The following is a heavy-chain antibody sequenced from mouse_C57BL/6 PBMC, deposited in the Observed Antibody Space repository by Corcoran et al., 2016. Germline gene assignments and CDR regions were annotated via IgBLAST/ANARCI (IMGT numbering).Heavy chain of an antibody. CDR2: INTYSGVP. Sequence: QIQLVQSGPELKKPGETVKISCKASGYTFTTYGMSWVKQAPGKGLKWMGWINTYSGVPTYADDFKGRFAFSLETSASTAYLQINNLKNEDTATYFCARGSNGDYAMDYWGQGTSVTVSS. J-gene: IGHJ4*01. CDR3: ARGSNGDYAMDY. D-gene: IGHD2-5*01. V-gene: IGHV9-3*01. CDR1: GYTFTTYG.